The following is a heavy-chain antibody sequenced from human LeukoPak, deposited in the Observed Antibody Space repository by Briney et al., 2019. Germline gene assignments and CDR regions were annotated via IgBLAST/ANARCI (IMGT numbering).Heavy chain of an antibody. Sequence: GTLCLSCAVSGFTFSSYSMNLGRPAPGKVQELVSSIGSSSSYIYYAHSGKVRLTISTANAKNSLYLQLITLAAEATAVYYYARATMVGGTRAELNGWGQGTLVTVSS. V-gene: IGHV3-21*01. CDR2: IGSSSSYI. CDR3: ARATMVGGTRAELNG. D-gene: IGHD1-26*01. J-gene: IGHJ4*02. CDR1: GFTFSSYS.